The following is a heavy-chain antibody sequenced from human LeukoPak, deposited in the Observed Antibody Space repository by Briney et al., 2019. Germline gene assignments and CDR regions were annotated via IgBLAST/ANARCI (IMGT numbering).Heavy chain of an antibody. J-gene: IGHJ4*02. CDR1: GFTFSSYS. Sequence: SGGSLRLSCAASGFTFSSYSMNWVRQAPGKGLEWVSSISSSSSYIYYADSVKGRFTISRDNAKNSLYLQMKSLRAEDTAVYYCARDQAGCFDYWGQGTLVTVSS. CDR2: ISSSSSYI. V-gene: IGHV3-21*01. CDR3: ARDQAGCFDY.